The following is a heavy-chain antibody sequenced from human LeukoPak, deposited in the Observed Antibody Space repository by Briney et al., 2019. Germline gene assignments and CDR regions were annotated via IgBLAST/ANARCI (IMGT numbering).Heavy chain of an antibody. Sequence: GGSLRLSCAASGFTFSSYGMHWVRQAPGKGLEWVAVISYDGSNKYYADSVKGRFTISRDNSKNTLYPQMNSLRAEDTAVYYCAKGYSGYDWSLVDYWGQGTLVTVSS. J-gene: IGHJ4*02. CDR3: AKGYSGYDWSLVDY. V-gene: IGHV3-30*18. CDR1: GFTFSSYG. CDR2: ISYDGSNK. D-gene: IGHD5-12*01.